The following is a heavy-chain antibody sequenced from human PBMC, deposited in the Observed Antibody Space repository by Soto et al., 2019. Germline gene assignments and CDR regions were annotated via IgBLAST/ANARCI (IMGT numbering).Heavy chain of an antibody. CDR1: GFTFSSYG. D-gene: IGHD3-3*01. V-gene: IGHV3-33*01. Sequence: GGSLRLSCAASGFTFSSYGMHWVRQAPGKGLEWVAVIWYDGSNKYYADSVKGRFTISRDNSKNTLYLQMNSLRAEDTAVYYCARDYATFGAYDFWSGYLMYNWFDPWGQGTLVTVSS. CDR2: IWYDGSNK. J-gene: IGHJ5*02. CDR3: ARDYATFGAYDFWSGYLMYNWFDP.